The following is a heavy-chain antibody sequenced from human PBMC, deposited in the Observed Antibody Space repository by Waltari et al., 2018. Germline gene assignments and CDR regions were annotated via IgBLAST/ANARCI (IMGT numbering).Heavy chain of an antibody. D-gene: IGHD1-1*01. Sequence: EVQLVESGGGLVKPGGSLRLSCAASGFTFSSYSMNWVRQAPGKGLEWVSSISSSSSYIYYADSVKGQFTISRDNAKNSLYLQMNSLRAEDTAVYYCARVEGVHAFDIWGQGTMVTVSS. J-gene: IGHJ3*02. CDR2: ISSSSSYI. V-gene: IGHV3-21*01. CDR3: ARVEGVHAFDI. CDR1: GFTFSSYS.